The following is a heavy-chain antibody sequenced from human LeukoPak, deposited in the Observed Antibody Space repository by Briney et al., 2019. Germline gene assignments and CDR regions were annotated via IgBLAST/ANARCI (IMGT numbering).Heavy chain of an antibody. CDR2: IYYSGST. Sequence: SETLSLTCTVSGGSISSYYWSWIRQPPGKGLEWIGYIYYSGSTNYNPSLKSRVTISVDTSKNQFSLKLSSVTAADTAVYYCARNCEWELYRPELLPCYWGQGTLVTVSS. V-gene: IGHV4-59*08. J-gene: IGHJ4*02. CDR3: ARNCEWELYRPELLPCY. CDR1: GGSISSYY. D-gene: IGHD1-26*01.